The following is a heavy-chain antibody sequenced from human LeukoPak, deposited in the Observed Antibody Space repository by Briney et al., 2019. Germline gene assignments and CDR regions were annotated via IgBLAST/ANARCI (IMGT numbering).Heavy chain of an antibody. CDR2: IYYSGST. CDR3: ARVPGNTNWFDP. V-gene: IGHV4-30-4*01. J-gene: IGHJ5*02. CDR1: GGSISSGDYY. D-gene: IGHD2/OR15-2a*01. Sequence: SETLSLTCTVSGGSISSGDYYWSWIRQPPGKGLEWIGYIYYSGSTYYNPSLKSRVTISVATSKNQFSLKLSCVTAADTAVYYCARVPGNTNWFDPWGQGTLVTVSS.